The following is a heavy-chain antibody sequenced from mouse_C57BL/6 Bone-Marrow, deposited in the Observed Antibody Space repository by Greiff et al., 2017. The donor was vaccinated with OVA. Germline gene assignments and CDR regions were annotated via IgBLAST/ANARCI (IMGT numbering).Heavy chain of an antibody. Sequence: EVKLMESGGGLVQPGGSLKLSCAASGFTFSDYYMYWVRQTPEKRLEWVAYISNGGGSTYYPATVKGRFTLSRDTAKNTLYLQMSRLKSEDPAMYYCARRGYGNSFYYFDYWGQGTTLTVSS. CDR3: ARRGYGNSFYYFDY. CDR2: ISNGGGST. D-gene: IGHD2-1*01. CDR1: GFTFSDYY. V-gene: IGHV5-12*01. J-gene: IGHJ2*01.